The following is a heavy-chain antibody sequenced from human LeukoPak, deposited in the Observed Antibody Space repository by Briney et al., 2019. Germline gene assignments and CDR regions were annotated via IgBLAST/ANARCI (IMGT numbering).Heavy chain of an antibody. V-gene: IGHV3-48*02. D-gene: IGHD2/OR15-2a*01. J-gene: IGHJ4*02. CDR2: ISSSSSGI. CDR3: VRDYRFQVHY. Sequence: PGGSLRLSCAASGFTFSTYSMNMVRQAPGKGLEWISYISSSSSGIYYADSVKGRFTVSRDNAKNSLYLQMNSLRDEDTAVYYCVRDYRFQVHYSGQGTLVTVSS. CDR1: GFTFSTYS.